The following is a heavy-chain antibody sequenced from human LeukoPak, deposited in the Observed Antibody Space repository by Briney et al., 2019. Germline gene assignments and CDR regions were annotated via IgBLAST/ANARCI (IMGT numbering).Heavy chain of an antibody. J-gene: IGHJ4*02. CDR3: ARWYSSGWAFDY. D-gene: IGHD6-19*01. Sequence: ASETLSLTCTVSGGTISSYYWNWIRQPPGKGLEWIGYIHYSGSTKYNPSLKSRVTISVDTSKNQFSLKLSSVTAADTAVYYCARWYSSGWAFDYWGQGTLVTVSS. CDR2: IHYSGST. V-gene: IGHV4-59*08. CDR1: GGTISSYY.